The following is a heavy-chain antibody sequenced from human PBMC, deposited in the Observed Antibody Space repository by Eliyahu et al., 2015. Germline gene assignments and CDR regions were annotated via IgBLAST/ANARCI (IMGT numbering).Heavy chain of an antibody. J-gene: IGHJ5*02. CDR2: IYWNDDK. Sequence: QITLKESGPTLVKPTQTLTLTCTFSGFSLSTSGVGXGWIRQPPGKALEWLALIYWNDDKRYSPSLKSRLTITKDTSKNQVVLTMTNMDPVDTATYYCAHLIVGATSGSLARYNWFDPWGQGTLVTVSS. CDR1: GFSLSTSGVG. V-gene: IGHV2-5*01. CDR3: AHLIVGATSGSLARYNWFDP. D-gene: IGHD1-26*01.